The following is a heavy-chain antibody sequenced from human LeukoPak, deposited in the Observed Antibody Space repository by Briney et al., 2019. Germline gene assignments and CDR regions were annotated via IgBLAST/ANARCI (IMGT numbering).Heavy chain of an antibody. CDR1: GGSFSGYD. CDR3: ACGGDCLDY. V-gene: IGHV4-34*01. D-gene: IGHD2-21*01. CDR2: INHSGST. Sequence: PSETLSLTCAVYGGSFSGYDWSWIRQPPGKGLEWIGEINHSGSTNYNPSLKSRVTISVDTSKNQFSLKLSSVTAADTAVYYCACGGDCLDYWGQGTLVTVSS. J-gene: IGHJ4*02.